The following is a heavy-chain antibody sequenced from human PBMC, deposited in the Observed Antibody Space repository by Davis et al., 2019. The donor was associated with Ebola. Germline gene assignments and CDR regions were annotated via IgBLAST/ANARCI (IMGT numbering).Heavy chain of an antibody. CDR1: GFTFDDYA. Sequence: PGGSLRLPCAASGFTFDDYAMHWVRQAPGKGLEWVSAITGSGENTYYANSVKGRFTISRDNSKNTLYLQMNSLRVDDTAVYYCAKDRFKAHYFYMDVWGKGTAVTVSS. CDR2: ITGSGENT. D-gene: IGHD3-3*01. CDR3: AKDRFKAHYFYMDV. J-gene: IGHJ6*03. V-gene: IGHV3-23*01.